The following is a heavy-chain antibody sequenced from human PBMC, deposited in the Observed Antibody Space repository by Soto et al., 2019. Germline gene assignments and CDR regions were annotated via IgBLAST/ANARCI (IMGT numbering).Heavy chain of an antibody. CDR1: GGSFSGYY. Sequence: SETLSLTCAVYGGSFSGYYWSWIRQPPGKGLEWIGEINHSGSTNYNPSLKSRVTISVDTSKNQFSLKLSSVTAADTAVYYCARGRGLERTSYYYYYGMDVWGQGTTVTVSS. D-gene: IGHD1-1*01. J-gene: IGHJ6*02. CDR2: INHSGST. CDR3: ARGRGLERTSYYYYYGMDV. V-gene: IGHV4-34*01.